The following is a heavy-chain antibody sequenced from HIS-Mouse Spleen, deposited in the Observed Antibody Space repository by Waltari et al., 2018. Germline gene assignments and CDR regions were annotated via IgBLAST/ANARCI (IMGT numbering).Heavy chain of an antibody. D-gene: IGHD5-18*01. Sequence: QVQLVQSGAEVKKPGASVKVSCKASGYTFTGYYMHWVRQAPGQGLEWRGRINPNSGGTNYAKKFQGRVTMTRDTSISTAYMELSRLRSDDTAVYYCARDSVTHFDYWGQGTLVTVSS. CDR1: GYTFTGYY. CDR2: INPNSGGT. V-gene: IGHV1-2*02. CDR3: ARDSVTHFDY. J-gene: IGHJ4*02.